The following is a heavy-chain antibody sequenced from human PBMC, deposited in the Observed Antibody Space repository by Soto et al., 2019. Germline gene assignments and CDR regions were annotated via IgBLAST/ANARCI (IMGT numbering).Heavy chain of an antibody. D-gene: IGHD6-6*01. J-gene: IGHJ3*02. V-gene: IGHV3-21*01. CDR2: ISSSSSYI. CDR1: GFTFSSYS. Sequence: GGSLRLSCAASGFTFSSYSMNWVRQAPGKGLEWVSSISSSSSYIYYADSVKGRFTISRDNAKNSLYLQMNSLSAEDTAVYYCARGYSSWEDAFDIWGQGTMVTVSS. CDR3: ARGYSSWEDAFDI.